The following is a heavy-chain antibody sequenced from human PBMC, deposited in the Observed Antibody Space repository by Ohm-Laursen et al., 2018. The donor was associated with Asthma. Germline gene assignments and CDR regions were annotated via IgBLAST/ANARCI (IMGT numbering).Heavy chain of an antibody. D-gene: IGHD3-22*01. CDR2: IYYSGST. CDR3: ARGSAYYDSSGYYFH. CDR1: GGSVSSGSYY. J-gene: IGHJ4*02. V-gene: IGHV4-61*01. Sequence: SETLSLTCTVSGGSVSSGSYYWSWIRQPPGKGLEWIGYIYYSGSTNYNPSLKSRVTISVDTSKNQFSLKLSFVTAADTAVYYCARGSAYYDSSGYYFHWGQGTLVTVSS.